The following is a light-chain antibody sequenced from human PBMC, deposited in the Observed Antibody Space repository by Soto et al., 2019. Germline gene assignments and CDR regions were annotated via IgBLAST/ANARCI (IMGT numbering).Light chain of an antibody. V-gene: IGKV1-5*01. CDR1: QSISTW. CDR3: QQYNSYPST. CDR2: DAS. J-gene: IGKJ2*01. Sequence: DIQMTQSPSTVSASVGDGVTITCRASQSISTWLAWYQQKPGNAPTLLIYDASTLESGVPSGFSGSGSGTEFTLTISSLQPDDCATYYCQQYNSYPSTFGKGTKLEIK.